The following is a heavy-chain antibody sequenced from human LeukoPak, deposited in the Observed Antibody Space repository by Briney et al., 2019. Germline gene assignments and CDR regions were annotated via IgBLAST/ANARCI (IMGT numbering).Heavy chain of an antibody. CDR2: ISSSSSYI. J-gene: IGHJ4*02. CDR1: GFTFSSYS. Sequence: GGSLRLSCAASGFTFSSYSMNWVRQAPGKGLEWVSSISSSSSYIYYADSVKGRFTISRDNAKNSLYLQMNSLRAEDTAAYYCASGCSSTSCYPQIDYWGQGTLVTVSS. CDR3: ASGCSSTSCYPQIDY. V-gene: IGHV3-21*01. D-gene: IGHD2-2*01.